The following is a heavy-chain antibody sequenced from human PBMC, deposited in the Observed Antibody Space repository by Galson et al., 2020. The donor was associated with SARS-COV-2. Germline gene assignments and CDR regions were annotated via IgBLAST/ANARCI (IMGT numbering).Heavy chain of an antibody. D-gene: IGHD3-16*01. J-gene: IGHJ4*02. CDR1: GGSISSGGYY. Sequence: SETLSLTCTVSGGSISSGGYYWSWIRPHPGKGLEWIGYIYYSGSTYYNPSLKSRVTISVDTSKNQFSLKLSSVTAADTAVYYCARVGDYVWGSYIPPAFDYWGQGTLVTVSS. CDR3: ARVGDYVWGSYIPPAFDY. CDR2: IYYSGST. V-gene: IGHV4-31*03.